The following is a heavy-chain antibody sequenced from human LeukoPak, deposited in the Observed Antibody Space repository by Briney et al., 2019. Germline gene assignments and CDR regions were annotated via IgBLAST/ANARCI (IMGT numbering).Heavy chain of an antibody. CDR2: INHSGST. CDR3: ARGRYCSGGSCYSPYYYYYGMDV. D-gene: IGHD2-15*01. V-gene: IGHV4-34*01. J-gene: IGHJ6*04. Sequence: SETLSLTCAVYGGSFCGYYWSWIRQPPGKGLEWIGEINHSGSTNYNPSPKSRVTISVDTSKNQFSLKLSSVTAADTAVYYCARGRYCSGGSCYSPYYYYYGMDVWGKGTTVTVSS. CDR1: GGSFCGYY.